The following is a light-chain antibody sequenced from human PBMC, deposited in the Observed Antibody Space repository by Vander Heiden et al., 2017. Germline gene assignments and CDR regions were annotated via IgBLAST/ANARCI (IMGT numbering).Light chain of an antibody. CDR1: QSISNNY. V-gene: IGKV3-20*01. Sequence: ETVLTQSPGTLSLSPGERATLSCRASQSISNNYFAWYQQKPGQAPRLLIYGASNRAAGISDRFSGSGSGTDFTLTISRLGPEDFAVYYCHQYGTSPGTFGQGTKVEIK. J-gene: IGKJ1*01. CDR2: GAS. CDR3: HQYGTSPGT.